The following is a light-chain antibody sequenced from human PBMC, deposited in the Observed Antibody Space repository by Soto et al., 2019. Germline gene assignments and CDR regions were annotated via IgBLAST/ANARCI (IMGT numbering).Light chain of an antibody. Sequence: DIQMSQSPSSLSASVGDRVTITCRASQGISNYLAWYQQKPGKVPKLLIYAASTLQSGVPSRFSGSGSGTDFTLTISSLQPEDVATYYCQKYSRAPPWTFGQGTKVEIK. CDR1: QGISNY. CDR2: AAS. V-gene: IGKV1-27*01. J-gene: IGKJ1*01. CDR3: QKYSRAPPWT.